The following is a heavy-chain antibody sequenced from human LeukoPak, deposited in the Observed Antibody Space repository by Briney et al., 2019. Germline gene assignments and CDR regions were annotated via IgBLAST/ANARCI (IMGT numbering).Heavy chain of an antibody. CDR2: IYYSGST. D-gene: IGHD2-2*01. V-gene: IGHV4-39*01. CDR3: AKATSHDAFDI. Sequence: PSETLSLTCTVSGGSISSSSYSWGGIRHPPGKGLEWIGSIYYSGSTYYNPSLKSRVTISVDTSKNQFSLKLSSVTAADTAVYYCAKATSHDAFDIWGQGTMVTVSS. CDR1: GGSISSSSYS. J-gene: IGHJ3*02.